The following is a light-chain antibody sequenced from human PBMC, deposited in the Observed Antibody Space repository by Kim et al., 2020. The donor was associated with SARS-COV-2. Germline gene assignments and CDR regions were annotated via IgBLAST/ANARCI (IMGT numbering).Light chain of an antibody. V-gene: IGLV2-14*03. CDR1: SVDIGAFTF. J-gene: IGLJ1*01. CDR3: SSYTTANTRL. Sequence: SITISCTGTSVDIGAFTFGSCYQQHPGRAPKLLIYVVSERPSGISNRFSGSTSGYTASLTISGLQAEDEADYYCSSYTTANTRLFGAGTKVTVL. CDR2: VVS.